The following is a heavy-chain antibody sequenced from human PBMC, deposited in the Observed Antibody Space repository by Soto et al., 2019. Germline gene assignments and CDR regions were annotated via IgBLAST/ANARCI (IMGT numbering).Heavy chain of an antibody. CDR2: IYWDGDK. Sequence: QITLKESGPTLVKPTQTLTLTCTFSGFSLDTSGVGVGWVRQPPGQALEWLALIYWDGDKRYSPSLEDRLTITKGTSRDQVVLTVTNMDPIDTATYFCAHAQMEKAVDVWGQGTTVFVS. V-gene: IGHV2-5*02. CDR1: GFSLDTSGVG. J-gene: IGHJ3*01. CDR3: AHAQMEKAVDV. D-gene: IGHD1-1*01.